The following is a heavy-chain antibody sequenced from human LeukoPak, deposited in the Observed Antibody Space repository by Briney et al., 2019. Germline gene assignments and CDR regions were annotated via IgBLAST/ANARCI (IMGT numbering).Heavy chain of an antibody. V-gene: IGHV4-39*01. J-gene: IGHJ2*01. CDR1: GGSISNRSYY. CDR2: IYYSGST. D-gene: IGHD6-19*01. CDR3: ALGYTTGWYYFDL. Sequence: PSETLSLTCTVSGGSISNRSYYWGWIRQPPGKGLEWIGNIYYSGSTDYNPSLKSRVTISVGTSKNQFSLKLSSVTAADTAVYYCALGYTTGWYYFDLWGRGTLVTVSS.